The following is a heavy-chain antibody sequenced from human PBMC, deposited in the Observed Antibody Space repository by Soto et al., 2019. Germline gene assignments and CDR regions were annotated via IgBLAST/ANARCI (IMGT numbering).Heavy chain of an antibody. CDR3: AKAQGVIKTPAHN. CDR1: GFTFSSYA. D-gene: IGHD3-22*01. Sequence: LRLSCAASGFTFSSYAMSWVRQAPGKGLEWVSAISGSGGSTYYADSVKGRFTISRDNSKNTLYLQMNSLRAEDTAVYYCAKAQGVIKTPAHNWGQGTLVTGSA. CDR2: ISGSGGST. V-gene: IGHV3-23*01. J-gene: IGHJ4*02.